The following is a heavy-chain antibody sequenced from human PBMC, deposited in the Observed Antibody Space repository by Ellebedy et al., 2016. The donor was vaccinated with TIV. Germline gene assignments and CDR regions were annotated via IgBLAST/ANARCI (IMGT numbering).Heavy chain of an antibody. CDR2: IDWDGDK. D-gene: IGHD3/OR15-3a*01. CDR1: GGSISSYYW. J-gene: IGHJ4*02. V-gene: IGHV2-70*11. Sequence: TLSLTCTVSGGSISSYYWSWIRQPPGKALEWLARIDWDGDKYYSTSLKTRLTISKDTSKNQVVLTMTNMDPEDTATYYCARIQVQMDWGFDYWGQGTLVTVSS. CDR3: ARIQVQMDWGFDY.